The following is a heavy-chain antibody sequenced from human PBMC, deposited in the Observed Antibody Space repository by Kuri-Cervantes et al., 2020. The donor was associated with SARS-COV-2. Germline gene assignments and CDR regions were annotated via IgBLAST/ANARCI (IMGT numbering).Heavy chain of an antibody. CDR3: AKDREESLGAEGGWYFDL. J-gene: IGHJ2*01. CDR1: GFTFSSYA. D-gene: IGHD1-26*01. CDR2: ISGGGST. V-gene: IGHV3-23*01. Sequence: GESLKISCAASGFTFSSYAMTWVRQAPGKGLEWVSGISGGGSTYYADPVKGRFSISRDNSKNTLSLEVNSLRAEDTAVYYCAKDREESLGAEGGWYFDLWGRGTLVTVSS.